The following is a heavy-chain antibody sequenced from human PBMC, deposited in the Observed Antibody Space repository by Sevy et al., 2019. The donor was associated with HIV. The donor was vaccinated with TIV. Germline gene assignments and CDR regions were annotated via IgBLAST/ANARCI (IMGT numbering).Heavy chain of an antibody. V-gene: IGHV3-30*18. CDR3: AKDMYTGGYLEYDFDS. D-gene: IGHD1-26*01. Sequence: GGSLRLSCAASGFSFSSYGMHWVRQAPGKGLEWVAVVSYDGSNKKYADSVKGRFTISGDNSKNTLYLQMNSLRAEDTAVYYCAKDMYTGGYLEYDFDSWGQGTLVTVSS. J-gene: IGHJ4*02. CDR1: GFSFSSYG. CDR2: VSYDGSNK.